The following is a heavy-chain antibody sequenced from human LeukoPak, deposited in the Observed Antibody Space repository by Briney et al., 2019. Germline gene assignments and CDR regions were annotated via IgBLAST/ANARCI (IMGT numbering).Heavy chain of an antibody. V-gene: IGHV3-7*01. J-gene: IGHJ5*01. CDR3: ARELSGDVIDS. CDR2: IKEEGSER. CDR1: GFTFSRFW. D-gene: IGHD5-24*01. Sequence: GGSLRLSCGASGFTFSRFWMTWVRQAPGKGLEWVANIKEEGSERNYVDAVKGRFTIFRDNAKKSVYPQMNSLRAEDTGIYYCARELSGDVIDSWGQGILVTVSS.